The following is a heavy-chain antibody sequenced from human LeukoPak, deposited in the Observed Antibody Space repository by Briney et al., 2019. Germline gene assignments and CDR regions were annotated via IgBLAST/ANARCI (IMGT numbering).Heavy chain of an antibody. D-gene: IGHD6-13*01. J-gene: IGHJ4*02. Sequence: GGSLRLSCAASGFTFSSNYMSWVRQAPGKGLEGVSVIYSGGSTYYADSVKGRFTISRDNSKNTLYLQMNSLRAEDTAVYYCARERYSSSPGYSSSWFYFDYWGQGTLVTVSS. CDR2: IYSGGST. CDR1: GFTFSSNY. CDR3: ARERYSSSPGYSSSWFYFDY. V-gene: IGHV3-66*02.